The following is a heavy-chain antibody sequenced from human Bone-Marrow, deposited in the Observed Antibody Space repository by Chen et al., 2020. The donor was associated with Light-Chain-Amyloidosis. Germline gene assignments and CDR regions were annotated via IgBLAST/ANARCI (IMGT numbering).Heavy chain of an antibody. CDR2: IYPGDSDT. J-gene: IGHJ3*02. Sequence: EVQVVQSGAEEKKPGESLKISCKASGYTFTLYWIGWVRQMSGKGLEWMGTIYPGDSDTRYSPSLQGQVTISADNSISTAYLEWSSLKASDTAMYYCARGAPGISGTMWQGTFDIWGQGTMVTVSS. V-gene: IGHV5-51*01. CDR3: ARGAPGISGTMWQGTFDI. CDR1: GYTFTLYW. D-gene: IGHD1-7*01.